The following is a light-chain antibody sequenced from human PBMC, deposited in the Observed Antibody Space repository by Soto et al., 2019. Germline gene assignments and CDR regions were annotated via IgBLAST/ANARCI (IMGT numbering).Light chain of an antibody. CDR3: HHYYAAPPYT. CDR1: RSFASSY. J-gene: IGKJ2*01. CDR2: AAS. V-gene: IGKV3-20*01. Sequence: EIVLTQSPVTLSLSPGERATLSCRASRSFASSYLGWYQQKPGQAPRLLIYAASTRATGVPDRFSGSGSATDFTLTISRLEPEDSAVYYCHHYYAAPPYTFGQGTKLEIK.